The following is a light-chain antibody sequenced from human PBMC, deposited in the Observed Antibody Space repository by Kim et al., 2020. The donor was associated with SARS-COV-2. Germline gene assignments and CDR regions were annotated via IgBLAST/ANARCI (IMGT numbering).Light chain of an antibody. V-gene: IGLV3-19*01. CDR2: GKN. CDR3: NSRDSNDNVV. Sequence: VALGQTVRITCQGDSLRRYYSTWYQQKPGQAPILVIYGKNNRPSGIPDRFSCSSSGNTASLTITGTQAGDEADYYCNSRDSNDNVVFGGGTQLTVL. J-gene: IGLJ2*01. CDR1: SLRRYY.